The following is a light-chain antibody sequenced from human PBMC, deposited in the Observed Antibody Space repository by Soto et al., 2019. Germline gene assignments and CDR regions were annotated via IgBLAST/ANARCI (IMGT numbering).Light chain of an antibody. J-gene: IGLJ2*01. V-gene: IGLV1-51*01. CDR1: SSNIGNSF. CDR2: DND. Sequence: QSVLTQPPSVSAAPGQKVTISCSGTSSNIGNSFVCWYQQFPGTAPKLLIYDNDKRSSGIPDRFSGSKSGTSATLGITGLQTGDEADYYCETWDTSLSAVVFGGGTKLTVL. CDR3: ETWDTSLSAVV.